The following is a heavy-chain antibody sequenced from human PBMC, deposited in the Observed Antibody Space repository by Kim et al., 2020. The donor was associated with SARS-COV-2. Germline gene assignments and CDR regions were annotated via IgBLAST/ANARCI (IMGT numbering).Heavy chain of an antibody. D-gene: IGHD6-19*01. CDR3: AKIVASSGWSMDV. J-gene: IGHJ6*02. V-gene: IGHV3-23*01. Sequence: YADSVKGRFTNHRDTSKNTLYLQMNSLRAEDTAVYYCAKIVASSGWSMDVWGQGTTVTVS.